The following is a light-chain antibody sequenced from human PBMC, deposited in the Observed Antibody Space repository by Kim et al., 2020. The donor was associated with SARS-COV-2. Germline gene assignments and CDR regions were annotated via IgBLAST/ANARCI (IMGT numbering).Light chain of an antibody. CDR3: SSWASTTSYV. V-gene: IGLV2-14*03. CDR1: RLDVGGYNY. CDR2: DVH. Sequence: QSVLTQPASVSGSPGQSITISCTGTRLDVGGYNYVSWYQQHPGKAPKLMIYDVHNRPTGVSDRFSGSKSGNTASLTISGLQAEDEADYYCSSWASTTSYVFGTGTKVTVL. J-gene: IGLJ1*01.